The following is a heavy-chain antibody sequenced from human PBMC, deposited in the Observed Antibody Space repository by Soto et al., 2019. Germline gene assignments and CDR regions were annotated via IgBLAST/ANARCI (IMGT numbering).Heavy chain of an antibody. CDR1: GFTFSSYA. D-gene: IGHD3-3*01. J-gene: IGHJ4*02. Sequence: QVQLVESGGGVVQPGRSLRLSCAASGFTFSSYAMHWVRQAPGKGLEWVAVISYDGSNKYYADSVKGRFTISRDNSKKTLYLQMNSLRAEDTAVYYCARPRRNYDFWSGYYTHWGQGTLVTVSS. V-gene: IGHV3-30-3*01. CDR2: ISYDGSNK. CDR3: ARPRRNYDFWSGYYTH.